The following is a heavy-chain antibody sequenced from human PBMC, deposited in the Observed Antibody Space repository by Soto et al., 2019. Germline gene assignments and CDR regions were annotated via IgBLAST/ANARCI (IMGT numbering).Heavy chain of an antibody. CDR2: IKSKTARGTT. Sequence: EVQLVESGGGLVQPGGSLRLSCAVSGLTFSSAWMNWVRQAPGKGLEWVGRIKSKTARGTTDYAAPVKGRFTVSRDDSKNTLYLQMNSLKTEDTAVYYCTTDLYSFGKPNFDYWGQGTLVTVSS. J-gene: IGHJ4*02. D-gene: IGHD5-18*01. V-gene: IGHV3-15*07. CDR1: GLTFSSAW. CDR3: TTDLYSFGKPNFDY.